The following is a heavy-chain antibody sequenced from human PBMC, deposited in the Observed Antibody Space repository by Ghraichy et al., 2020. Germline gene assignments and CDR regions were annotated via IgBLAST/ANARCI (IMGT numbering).Heavy chain of an antibody. CDR2: ISTNGVST. Sequence: GGSLRLSCSASGFTFSSYAMDWLRRAPGKGLECVSTISTNGVSTYYADSVKGRFTISRDNSKNTLYLQMSSLRPEDTAVYYCVKGWFNFDCWGQGTLVTVSS. V-gene: IGHV3-64D*06. D-gene: IGHD2-15*01. CDR3: VKGWFNFDC. J-gene: IGHJ4*02. CDR1: GFTFSSYA.